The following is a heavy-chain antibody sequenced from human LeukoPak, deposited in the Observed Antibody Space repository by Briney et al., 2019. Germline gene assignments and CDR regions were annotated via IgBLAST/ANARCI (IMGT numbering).Heavy chain of an antibody. D-gene: IGHD2-15*01. CDR1: GFTFSNHA. CDR3: AKTSVGEGRIIGSGYFDN. Sequence: GGSLSLSCAASGFTFSNHAMNWVRQAPGKGLEWVSIISGSGTVTYYADSVKGRFTISRDNSRNTLYLQMNSLRADDTALYYCAKTSVGEGRIIGSGYFDNWGQGTLVTVSS. J-gene: IGHJ4*02. V-gene: IGHV3-23*01. CDR2: ISGSGTVT.